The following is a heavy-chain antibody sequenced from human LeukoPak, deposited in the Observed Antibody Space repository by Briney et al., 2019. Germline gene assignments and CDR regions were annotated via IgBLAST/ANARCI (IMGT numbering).Heavy chain of an antibody. V-gene: IGHV3-33*01. CDR2: IWCDGSNK. CDR3: ARDLTVAGLSYFDY. D-gene: IGHD6-19*01. Sequence: PGRSLRLSCAPSGFTFSSYGMHWVRQAPGKGLEWVAFIWCDGSNKYHAGSVKDRFTISRDNSKHPLYLQMNSLRAEDTAVYYCARDLTVAGLSYFDYWGQGTLVTVPS. CDR1: GFTFSSYG. J-gene: IGHJ4*02.